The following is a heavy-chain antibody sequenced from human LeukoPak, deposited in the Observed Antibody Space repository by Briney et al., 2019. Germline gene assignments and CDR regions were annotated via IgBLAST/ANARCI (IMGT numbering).Heavy chain of an antibody. CDR2: IDPNSGGT. J-gene: IGHJ5*02. CDR1: VYTFTGYY. D-gene: IGHD1-1*01. CDR3: ARNPWNAFPYNWLDP. V-gene: IGHV1-2*02. Sequence: GASVEVSCKASVYTFTGYYMHWVRQAPGQGLEWTGWIDPNSGGTNYAQKFQGRVTMTRDTSISTAYMELSRLRSDDTAVYYCARNPWNAFPYNWLDPWGQGTLVTVSS.